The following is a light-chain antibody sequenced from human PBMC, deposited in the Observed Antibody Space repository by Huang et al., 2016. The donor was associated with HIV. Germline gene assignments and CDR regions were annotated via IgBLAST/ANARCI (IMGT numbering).Light chain of an antibody. V-gene: IGKV3-15*01. Sequence: EIVMTQSPATLSVFPGERVTLSCRASQSVNNNLAGYQHKAGQAPRLLIYSASTRAPGIAARFSGSGSGTDFTLTISSLQSEDFAIYFCQQYDGWPPITFGGGTRVEVK. CDR3: QQYDGWPPIT. CDR2: SAS. CDR1: QSVNNN. J-gene: IGKJ4*01.